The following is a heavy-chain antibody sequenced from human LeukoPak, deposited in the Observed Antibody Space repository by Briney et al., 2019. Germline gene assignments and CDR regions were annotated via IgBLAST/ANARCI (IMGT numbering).Heavy chain of an antibody. CDR2: IYGGGNI. J-gene: IGHJ4*02. Sequence: GGSLRLSCAASGFTVSSNYMNWVRPAPGKGLEWVSVIYGGGNIYYADSVKGRFTISRDNSKNTLYLQMNSLRAEDTAVYYCAKQLGYCSDGSCYFPYWGQGTLVTVSS. D-gene: IGHD2-15*01. V-gene: IGHV3-53*01. CDR1: GFTVSSNY. CDR3: AKQLGYCSDGSCYFPY.